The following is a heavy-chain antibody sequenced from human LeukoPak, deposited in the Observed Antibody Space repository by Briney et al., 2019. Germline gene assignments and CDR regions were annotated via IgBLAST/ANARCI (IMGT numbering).Heavy chain of an antibody. CDR2: IYYSGST. CDR1: GGSISSYY. J-gene: IGHJ3*02. V-gene: IGHV4-59*01. D-gene: IGHD3-22*01. Sequence: PSETLSLTCTVSGGSISSYYWSWIRQPPGKGLEWIGYIYYSGSTNYNPSLKSRVTISVDTSKNQFSLKLSSVTAADTAVYYCGGGVYYDSSGYYYDAFDIWGQGTMVTVSS. CDR3: GGGVYYDSSGYYYDAFDI.